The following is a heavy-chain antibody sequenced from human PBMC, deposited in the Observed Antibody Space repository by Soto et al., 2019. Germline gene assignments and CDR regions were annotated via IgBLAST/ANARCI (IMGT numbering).Heavy chain of an antibody. CDR2: INHSGGA. Sequence: QVQLQQWGAGLLKPSETLSLSCAVYGGSFSAYHWSWICQPPGKGLEWIGEINHSGGANYNPSLESRVTISLDTSRNQFALQLTSVTAADTAVYYCARERRVVGGYSSSWYDYFDYWGQGDLVTVSS. J-gene: IGHJ4*02. CDR1: GGSFSAYH. CDR3: ARERRVVGGYSSSWYDYFDY. V-gene: IGHV4-34*01. D-gene: IGHD6-13*01.